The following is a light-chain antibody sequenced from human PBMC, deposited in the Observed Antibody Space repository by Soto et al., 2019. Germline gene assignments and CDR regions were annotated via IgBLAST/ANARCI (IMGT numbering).Light chain of an antibody. V-gene: IGKV3-11*01. CDR3: QQRSNWPPVIT. CDR2: DAS. CDR1: QSFSGY. J-gene: IGKJ5*01. Sequence: DILLTQSPATLSLSPGERATLSCRASQSFSGYLAWYQQKPGQAPRLLIYDASKRATGIAARFSGRGSGTDFTLTISSLEPEDFAVYYCQQRSNWPPVITLGQGTRLEIK.